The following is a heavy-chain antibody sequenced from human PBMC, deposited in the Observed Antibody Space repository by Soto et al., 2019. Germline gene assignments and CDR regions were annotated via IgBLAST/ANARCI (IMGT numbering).Heavy chain of an antibody. CDR3: ARDGGMAVAHPAFKR. J-gene: IGHJ3*01. D-gene: IGHD6-19*01. CDR2: ISYDGSNK. V-gene: IGHV3-30*03. Sequence: GGSLRLSCSASVFTFSSYGMHWVRQAPGKGLEWVAVISYDGSNKYYADSVKGRFTISRDNSKNTLYLQMNSLRAEDTAVYYCARDGGMAVAHPAFKRWGHGTMVTV. CDR1: VFTFSSYG.